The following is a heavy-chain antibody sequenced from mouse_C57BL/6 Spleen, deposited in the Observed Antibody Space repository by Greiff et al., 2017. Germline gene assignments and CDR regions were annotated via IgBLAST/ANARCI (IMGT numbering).Heavy chain of an antibody. CDR3: AMGGGYYEGDY. CDR2: IDPSDSYT. CDR1: GYTFTSYW. J-gene: IGHJ4*01. V-gene: IGHV1-50*01. Sequence: VQLQQPGAELVKPGASVKLSCKASGYTFTSYWMQWVKQRPGQGLEWIGEIDPSDSYTNYNQKFKGKATLTVDTSSSTAYMQLRSLTSEDSAVYYCAMGGGYYEGDYWGQGTSVTVSS. D-gene: IGHD2-3*01.